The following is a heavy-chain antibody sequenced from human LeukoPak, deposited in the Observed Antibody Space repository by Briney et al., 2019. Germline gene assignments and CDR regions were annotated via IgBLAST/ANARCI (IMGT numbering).Heavy chain of an antibody. CDR1: GGSFSGYY. J-gene: IGHJ4*02. V-gene: IGHV4-34*01. D-gene: IGHD3-3*01. Sequence: PETLSLTCAVYGGSFSGYYWSWIRQPPGKGLEWIGEINHSGSTNYNPSLKSRVTISVDTSKNQFSLKLSSVTAADTAVYYCARGPFWSGYYTGNRFDYWGQGTLVTVSS. CDR2: INHSGST. CDR3: ARGPFWSGYYTGNRFDY.